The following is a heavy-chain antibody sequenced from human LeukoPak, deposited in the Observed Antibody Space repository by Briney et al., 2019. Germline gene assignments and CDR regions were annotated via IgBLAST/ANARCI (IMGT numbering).Heavy chain of an antibody. Sequence: PGGSLRLSCAASGFTFSSYAMHWVRQAPGKGLEWVAVISYDGSNKYYADSVKGRFTISRDNSKNTLYLQMNSLRAEDTAVYYCAKDQGENAEYFQYWGQGTLVTVSS. CDR2: ISYDGSNK. J-gene: IGHJ1*01. CDR1: GFTFSSYA. CDR3: AKDQGENAEYFQY. V-gene: IGHV3-30-3*01.